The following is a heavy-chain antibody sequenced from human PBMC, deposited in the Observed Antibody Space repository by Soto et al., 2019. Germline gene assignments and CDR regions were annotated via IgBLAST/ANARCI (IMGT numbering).Heavy chain of an antibody. CDR3: ARNGCYYGSGVDV. Sequence: QVTLKESGPVLVKPTETLTLTCTVSGFSLSNARMAVSWIRQPPGKALEWLAHIFSNDEKAYSTSLKSRLTISNDPSKSQVVLTMTNMDPLDTAPYYCARNGCYYGSGVDVWDQGTTVTVSS. CDR2: IFSNDEK. D-gene: IGHD3-10*01. CDR1: GFSLSNARMA. V-gene: IGHV2-26*01. J-gene: IGHJ6*02.